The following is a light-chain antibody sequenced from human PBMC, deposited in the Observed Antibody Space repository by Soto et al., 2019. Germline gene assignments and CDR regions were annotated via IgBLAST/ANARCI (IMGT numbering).Light chain of an antibody. CDR2: GAS. Sequence: EIVLTQSPGTLSLSPGDRATLFCRASQSVSSYLAWYQQKPGPAPRLRIYGASSRATGIPDRFSGSGSGTDYTLNISRLEPVDFAVYYCQQYGSPSRTFGQGTKVEIK. V-gene: IGKV3-20*01. CDR3: QQYGSPSRT. CDR1: QSVSSY. J-gene: IGKJ1*01.